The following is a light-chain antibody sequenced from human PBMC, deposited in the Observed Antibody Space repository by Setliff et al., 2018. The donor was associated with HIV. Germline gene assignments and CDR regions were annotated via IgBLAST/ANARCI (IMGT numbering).Light chain of an antibody. CDR2: DVT. CDR1: NSDIGTYNY. V-gene: IGLV2-11*01. J-gene: IGLJ1*01. CDR3: CSYAGSSVSYV. Sequence: QSVLTQPRSVSGSPGQSVTISCTGTNSDIGTYNYVPWYQQHPGKAPKLMIYDVTKRPSGVPDRFSGSKSVNTASLTISGLQTDDEADYYCCSYAGSSVSYVFGTGTKVTVL.